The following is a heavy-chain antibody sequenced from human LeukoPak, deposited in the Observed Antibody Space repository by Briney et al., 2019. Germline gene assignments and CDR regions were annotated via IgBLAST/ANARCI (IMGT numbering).Heavy chain of an antibody. J-gene: IGHJ6*03. D-gene: IGHD3-10*01. CDR3: ARSSKGSTLVRGNPNPYYYYYMDV. CDR1: GYTFTSYG. V-gene: IGHV1-18*01. CDR2: ISAYNGNT. Sequence: ASVKVSCKASGYTFTSYGISWVRQAPGQGLEWMGWISAYNGNTNYAQKPQGRVTMTTDTSKSTAYMELRSLRSDDPARSYCARSSKGSTLVRGNPNPYYYYYMDVWGKGTTVTISS.